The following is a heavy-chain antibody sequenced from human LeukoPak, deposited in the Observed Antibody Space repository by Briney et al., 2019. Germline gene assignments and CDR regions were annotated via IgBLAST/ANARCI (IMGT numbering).Heavy chain of an antibody. J-gene: IGHJ4*02. CDR2: ISADGVST. Sequence: PGGSPRLSCAASGFTFNIYAMSWVRQAPGKGLEWVSTISADGVSTYYADSVKGRFTISRDNSKNTVYLQTNSLRAEDTAVYYCTQGGVGAHSIWGQGTLVTVSS. D-gene: IGHD3-3*01. V-gene: IGHV3-23*01. CDR1: GFTFNIYA. CDR3: TQGGVGAHSI.